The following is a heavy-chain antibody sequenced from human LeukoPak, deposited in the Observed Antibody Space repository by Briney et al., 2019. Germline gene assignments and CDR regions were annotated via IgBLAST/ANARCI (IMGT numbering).Heavy chain of an antibody. J-gene: IGHJ4*02. CDR1: GYTLTELS. CDR3: ATVADILTGYPYFDY. V-gene: IGHV1-24*01. Sequence: ASVKVSCKVSGYTLTELSMHWVRQAPGKGLEWMGGFDPEDGETIYAQKFQGRVTMTEDTSTDTAYMELSSLRPEDTAVYYCATVADILTGYPYFDYWGQGTLVTVSS. D-gene: IGHD3-9*01. CDR2: FDPEDGET.